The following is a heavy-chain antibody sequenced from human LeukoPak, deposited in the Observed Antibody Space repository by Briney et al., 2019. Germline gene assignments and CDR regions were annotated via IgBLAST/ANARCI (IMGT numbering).Heavy chain of an antibody. J-gene: IGHJ4*02. CDR1: GFTFSSYS. CDR2: ISSSSSTI. CDR3: ARGGACEN. V-gene: IGHV3-48*04. D-gene: IGHD1-26*01. Sequence: PGGSLRLSRAASGFTFSSYSMNWVRQAPGKGLEWVSYISSSSSTIYYADSVKGRFTVSRDNAKNSLYLQMNSLRAEDTAVYYCARGGACENWGQGTLVTVSS.